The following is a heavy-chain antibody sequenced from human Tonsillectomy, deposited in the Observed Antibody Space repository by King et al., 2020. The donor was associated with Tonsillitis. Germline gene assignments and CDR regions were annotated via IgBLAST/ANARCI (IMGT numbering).Heavy chain of an antibody. J-gene: IGHJ4*02. CDR2: IWDDGSNK. Sequence: VQLVESGGGVVQPGRSLRLSCAASGFTFSSYGMHWVRQAPGKGLEWVAVIWDDGSNKYYADSVKGRFTISRDNSKNTLYLQMNSLRAEDTAVYYCARDDAGRPGGVGHWGQGTLVTVSS. CDR3: ARDDAGRPGGVGH. CDR1: GFTFSSYG. D-gene: IGHD3-16*01. V-gene: IGHV3-33*01.